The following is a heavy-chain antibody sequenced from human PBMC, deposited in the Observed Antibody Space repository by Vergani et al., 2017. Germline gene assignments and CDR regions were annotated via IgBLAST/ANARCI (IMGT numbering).Heavy chain of an antibody. Sequence: QVQLVESGGGVVQPGRSLRLSCAASGFTFSSYGMHWVRQAPGKGLEWVAVISYDGSNKYYADSVKGRFTISRDNSKNTLYLQMNSLRAEDTAVYYCAKPLTRDDAFDIWGQGTMVTVSS. CDR1: GFTFSSYG. J-gene: IGHJ3*02. V-gene: IGHV3-30*18. CDR3: AKPLTRDDAFDI. CDR2: ISYDGSNK.